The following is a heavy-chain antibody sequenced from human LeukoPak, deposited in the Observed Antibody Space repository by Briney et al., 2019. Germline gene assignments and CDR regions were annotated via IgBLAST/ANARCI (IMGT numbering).Heavy chain of an antibody. CDR3: ARDRDGYNYAFDY. Sequence: KPSETLSLTCTVSGGSISSYYWSWIRQPPGKGLEWIGYIYYSGSTNCNPSLKSRVTISVDTSKNQFSLKLSSVTAADTAVYYCARDRDGYNYAFDYWGQGTLVTVSS. V-gene: IGHV4-59*01. CDR2: IYYSGST. CDR1: GGSISSYY. D-gene: IGHD5-24*01. J-gene: IGHJ4*02.